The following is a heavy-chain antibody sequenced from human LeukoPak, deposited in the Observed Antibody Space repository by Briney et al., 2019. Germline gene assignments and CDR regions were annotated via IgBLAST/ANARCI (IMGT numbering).Heavy chain of an antibody. Sequence: GASVKVSCKASGYILSSYNMHWVRQAPGQGLEWLGIINPSGGDTKYAQKFQGRVTLTRDKSTSTVYMELSSLTSDDTAVYYCARGTLYGEYVFDYWGQGTLVTVSS. V-gene: IGHV1-46*01. D-gene: IGHD4-17*01. J-gene: IGHJ4*02. CDR3: ARGTLYGEYVFDY. CDR1: GYILSSYN. CDR2: INPSGGDT.